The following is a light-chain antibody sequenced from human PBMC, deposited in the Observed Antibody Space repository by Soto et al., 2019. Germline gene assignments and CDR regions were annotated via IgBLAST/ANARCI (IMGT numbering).Light chain of an antibody. Sequence: DIQMTQSPSSLSASVGDSVTIACRASQSVTRSLAWYQQKPGKAPKLLIYGASSLQGGVPSRFSGSGSGTEFTLTISSLQPDDFATDYCQQYYSYWTFGQGTKVDIK. J-gene: IGKJ1*01. V-gene: IGKV1-5*01. CDR1: QSVTRS. CDR3: QQYYSYWT. CDR2: GAS.